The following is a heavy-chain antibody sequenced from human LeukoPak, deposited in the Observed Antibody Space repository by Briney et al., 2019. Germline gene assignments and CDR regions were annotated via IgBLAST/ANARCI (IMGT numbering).Heavy chain of an antibody. CDR1: GFTFSSYG. CDR3: AKDEGIAVLYYYGMDV. D-gene: IGHD6-19*01. J-gene: IGHJ6*02. V-gene: IGHV3-30*18. Sequence: RRSLRLSCAASGFTFSSYGMHWVRQAPGKGLEWVAVISYDGSNKNYADSVKGRFTISRDNSKNTLYLQMNSLRAEDTAVYYCAKDEGIAVLYYYGMDVWGQGTTVTVSS. CDR2: ISYDGSNK.